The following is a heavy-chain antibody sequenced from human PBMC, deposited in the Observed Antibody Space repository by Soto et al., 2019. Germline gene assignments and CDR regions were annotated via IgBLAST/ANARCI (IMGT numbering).Heavy chain of an antibody. CDR3: AAGLEIEAPVAY. V-gene: IGHV1-69*06. CDR2: IIPIFGTA. Sequence: KVSCKASGGTFSSYAISWVRQAPGQGLEWMGGIIPIFGTANYAQKFQGRVTITADKSTSTAYMELSGLRSEDTAVYYCAAGLEIEAPVAYWGQGTLVTVSS. D-gene: IGHD6-6*01. J-gene: IGHJ4*02. CDR1: GGTFSSYA.